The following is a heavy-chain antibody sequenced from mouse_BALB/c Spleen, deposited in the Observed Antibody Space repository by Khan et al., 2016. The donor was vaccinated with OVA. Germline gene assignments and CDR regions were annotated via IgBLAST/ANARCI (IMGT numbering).Heavy chain of an antibody. J-gene: IGHJ4*01. Sequence: EVQLQESGAELVKPGASVKLSCTGSGFNFKDTYMHWVRQRPEQGLEWIGKIAPANGNTEYDAKFQGKATITADTSSNTAYLHLSSLTSEDTAVYYCARDGYYLYYYAMDYWGQGTSVTVSS. V-gene: IGHV14-3*02. CDR2: IAPANGNT. CDR3: ARDGYYLYYYAMDY. D-gene: IGHD2-3*01. CDR1: GFNFKDTY.